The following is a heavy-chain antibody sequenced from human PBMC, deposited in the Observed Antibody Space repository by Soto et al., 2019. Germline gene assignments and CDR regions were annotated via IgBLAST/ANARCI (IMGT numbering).Heavy chain of an antibody. CDR3: ARWGLSSSWYYFDY. V-gene: IGHV4-39*07. D-gene: IGHD6-13*01. CDR2: IYYSGSA. Sequence: PSATLSLTCTFSGGYISSSSYYWGCIPRPPGKGLEWIGSIYYSGSAYSNPSLKSRVTISVDTSKNQFSLKLSSVTAADTAVYYCARWGLSSSWYYFDYWGQGTLVTVSS. J-gene: IGHJ4*02. CDR1: GGYISSSSYY.